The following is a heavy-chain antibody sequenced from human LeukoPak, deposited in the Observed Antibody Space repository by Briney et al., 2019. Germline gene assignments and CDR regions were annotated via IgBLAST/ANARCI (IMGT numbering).Heavy chain of an antibody. CDR2: ISYDGSNK. Sequence: PGGSLRLSCAASGFTFSSYAMHWVRQAPGKGLEWVAVISYDGSNKYYADSVKGRFTISRDNSKNTLYLQMNSLRAEDTAVYYCATPGVAGPLEYWGQGTLVTVSS. J-gene: IGHJ4*02. CDR1: GFTFSSYA. D-gene: IGHD6-19*01. V-gene: IGHV3-30-3*01. CDR3: ATPGVAGPLEY.